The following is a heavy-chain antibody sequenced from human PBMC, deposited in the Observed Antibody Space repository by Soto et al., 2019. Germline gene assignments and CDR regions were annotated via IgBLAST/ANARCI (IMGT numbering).Heavy chain of an antibody. Sequence: SETLSLTCTVSGGSISSSSYYWGWIRQPPGKGLEWIGSIYYSGSTYYNPSLKSRVTISVETSKNQFSLKLSPVTAADTAVYYCARNKRTGSQLDYFDYWGQGTLVTVSS. J-gene: IGHJ4*02. CDR3: ARNKRTGSQLDYFDY. V-gene: IGHV4-39*01. CDR1: GGSISSSSYY. CDR2: IYYSGST. D-gene: IGHD3-10*01.